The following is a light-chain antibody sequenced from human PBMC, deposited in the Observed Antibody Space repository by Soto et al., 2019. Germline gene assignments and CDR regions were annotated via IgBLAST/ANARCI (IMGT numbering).Light chain of an antibody. CDR1: QSISSW. Sequence: DIKMPRSPSTLSASVGDRVTIPCRASQSISSWLSWYQQNTGTAPKLMIFESSNLQSGVPSRFSATESRSDFTLNLRGLQREDGATDFGQQTSTATFTFFPGT. CDR2: ESS. V-gene: IGKV1-5*01. CDR3: QQTSTATFT. J-gene: IGKJ3*01.